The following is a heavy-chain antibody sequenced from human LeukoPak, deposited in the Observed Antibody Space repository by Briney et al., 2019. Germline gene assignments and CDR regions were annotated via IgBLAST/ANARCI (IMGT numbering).Heavy chain of an antibody. D-gene: IGHD3-16*02. CDR2: ISWNSGSI. J-gene: IGHJ4*02. Sequence: PGGSLRLSCAASGFTFDDYAMHWVRQAPGKGLEWVSGISWNSGSIGCADSVKGRFTISRDNAKNSLYLQMNSLRAEDTALYYCAKGRLGELSSLDYWGQGTLVTVSS. CDR1: GFTFDDYA. CDR3: AKGRLGELSSLDY. V-gene: IGHV3-9*01.